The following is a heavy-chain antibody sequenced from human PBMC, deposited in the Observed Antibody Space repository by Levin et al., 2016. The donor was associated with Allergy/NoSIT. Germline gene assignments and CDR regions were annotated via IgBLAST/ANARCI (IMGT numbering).Heavy chain of an antibody. J-gene: IGHJ4*02. V-gene: IGHV3-74*01. CDR1: GFTFSAHW. D-gene: IGHD2-2*03. Sequence: LSLTCGASGFTFSAHWMHWVRQAPGSGPVWVSRINRDGTYITYADSVRGRFTISRDNAKDTVYLQMNSLRVDDTAVYYCARGNLDIGDYWGQGTLVAVSS. CDR2: INRDGTYI. CDR3: ARGNLDIGDY.